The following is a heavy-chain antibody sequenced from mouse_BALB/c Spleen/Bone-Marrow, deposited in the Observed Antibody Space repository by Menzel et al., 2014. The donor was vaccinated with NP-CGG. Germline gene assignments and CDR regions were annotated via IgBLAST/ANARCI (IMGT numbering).Heavy chain of an antibody. V-gene: IGHV1-18*01. CDR2: VNPNNGGT. CDR3: ARDVMDY. J-gene: IGHJ4*01. Sequence: EVKLMESGPDLVKPGASVKISCKASGYSFTGYYMDWVKQSHGKSLEWIGRVNPNNGGTTYNEKFKGKAILTVDKSSNTAYMELRSLTSEDSAAYYCARDVMDYWGQGTSVTVSS. CDR1: GYSFTGYY.